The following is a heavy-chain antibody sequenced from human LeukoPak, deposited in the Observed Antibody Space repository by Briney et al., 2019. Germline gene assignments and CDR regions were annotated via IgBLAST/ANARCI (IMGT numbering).Heavy chain of an antibody. CDR1: GFTFNYYG. J-gene: IGHJ4*02. D-gene: IGHD3-22*01. CDR3: ARDTHYYDSSNYV. Sequence: PGGSLRLSCAASGFTFNYYGMSWVRQDPGKRLEWVSGINWNGGTTGYADSVRGRFTISRDNAKNSLYLQMNSLRAEDTALYYCARDTHYYDSSNYVWGQGTLVTVSS. V-gene: IGHV3-20*04. CDR2: INWNGGTT.